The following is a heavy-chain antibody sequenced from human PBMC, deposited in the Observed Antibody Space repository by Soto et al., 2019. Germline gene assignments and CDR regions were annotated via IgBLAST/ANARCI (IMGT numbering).Heavy chain of an antibody. CDR3: ARLDGGGDCYLAY. V-gene: IGHV4-39*01. CDR1: GGSISSSSYY. J-gene: IGHJ4*02. Sequence: QLQLQESGPGLVKPSETLSLTCTVSGGSISSSSYYWGWIRQPPGKGLEWIGSIYYSGSTYYNPSATSRVPISVDPPQSPFSLKLSSVTAADTAVYYWARLDGGGDCYLAYWGQGTLVTVSS. D-gene: IGHD2-21*02. CDR2: IYYSGST.